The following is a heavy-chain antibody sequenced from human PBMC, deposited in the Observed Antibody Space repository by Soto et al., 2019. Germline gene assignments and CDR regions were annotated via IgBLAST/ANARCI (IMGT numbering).Heavy chain of an antibody. V-gene: IGHV3-33*01. CDR1: GFTFSSYG. Sequence: SLRLSCAASGFTFSSYGMHWVRQAPGKGLEWVAVIWYDGSNKYYADSVKGRFTISRDNSKNTLYLQMNSLRAEDTAVYYCARDWGTRYSYGYAFDYWGQGTLVTVSS. J-gene: IGHJ4*02. CDR2: IWYDGSNK. D-gene: IGHD5-18*01. CDR3: ARDWGTRYSYGYAFDY.